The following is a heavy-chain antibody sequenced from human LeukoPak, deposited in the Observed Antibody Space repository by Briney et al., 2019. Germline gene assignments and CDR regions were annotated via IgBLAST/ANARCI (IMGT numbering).Heavy chain of an antibody. CDR2: ISSSGSSI. J-gene: IGHJ4*02. V-gene: IGHV3-11*01. D-gene: IGHD3-10*01. CDR1: GFIFSDYY. Sequence: PGGSLRLSCAASGFIFSDYYMSWIRQAPGKGLEWVSFISSSGSSIYFADSVKGRFTISRDNAKNSLYLQMNSLRAEDTAVYYCARAKGSYSFDYWGQGTLVTDSS. CDR3: ARAKGSYSFDY.